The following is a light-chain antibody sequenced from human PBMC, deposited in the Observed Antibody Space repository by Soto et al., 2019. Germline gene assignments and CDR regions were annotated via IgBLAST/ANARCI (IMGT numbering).Light chain of an antibody. CDR3: QQYNVWPLT. CDR1: QSVNSN. CDR2: VPS. V-gene: IGKV3-15*01. Sequence: EIVMTQSPVTLSVSPGDRATLSCRASQSVNSNLAWYQQKPGQTPKLRIYVPSTRATGIPARFSGSGSGTEFTLTISSLQAEDFAVYYCQQYNVWPLTFGGGTKVEFK. J-gene: IGKJ4*01.